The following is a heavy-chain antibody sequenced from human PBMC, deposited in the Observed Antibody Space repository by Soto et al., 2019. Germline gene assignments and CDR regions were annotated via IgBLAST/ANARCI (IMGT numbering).Heavy chain of an antibody. CDR1: GYTFIDYY. V-gene: IGHV1-2*02. J-gene: IGHJ4*02. CDR2: ISPKSGGT. CDR3: AKPPGYISDWYYFDL. D-gene: IGHD6-19*01. Sequence: QVQLVQSGAEVKKPGASVKVSCEASGYTFIDYYMHWVRQAPGQGFEWMGRISPKSGGTNYAQKFQGRVTMTWDTSLNTAYMELNSLMSEDTAVYYCAKPPGYISDWYYFDLWGQGTLVTVSS.